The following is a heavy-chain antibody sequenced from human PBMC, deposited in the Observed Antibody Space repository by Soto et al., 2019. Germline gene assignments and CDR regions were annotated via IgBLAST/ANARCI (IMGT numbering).Heavy chain of an antibody. V-gene: IGHV4-30-4*01. Sequence: SETLSLTCTVSGGSISSGDYYWSWIRQPPGKGLEWIGYIYYSGSTYYNPSLKSRVTISVDTSKNQFSLKLSSVTAADTAVYYCARHNAYYDILTGYYTRVYFDYWGQGTLVTVSS. J-gene: IGHJ4*02. CDR3: ARHNAYYDILTGYYTRVYFDY. D-gene: IGHD3-9*01. CDR1: GGSISSGDYY. CDR2: IYYSGST.